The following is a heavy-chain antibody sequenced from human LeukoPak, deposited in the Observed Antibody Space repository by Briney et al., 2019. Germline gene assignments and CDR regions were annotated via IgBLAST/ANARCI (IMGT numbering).Heavy chain of an antibody. CDR2: TKSKTDGGTT. CDR3: TTDRATYYDFWSGSR. V-gene: IGHV3-15*01. D-gene: IGHD3-3*01. Sequence: GGSLRLSCAASGFTFSNNWMSWVRRAPGKGLEWVGQTKSKTDGGTTDYAAPVKGRFTISRDDSKNTLYLQMNSLKTEDTAVYFCTTDRATYYDFWSGSRWGQGTLVTVSS. J-gene: IGHJ4*02. CDR1: GFTFSNNW.